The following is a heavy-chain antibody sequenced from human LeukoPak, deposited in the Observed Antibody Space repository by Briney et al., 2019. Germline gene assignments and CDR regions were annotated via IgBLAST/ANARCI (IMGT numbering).Heavy chain of an antibody. CDR2: ISCSSSTN. CDR3: GRDLVLAV. J-gene: IGHJ6*02. CDR1: GFTFSSYD. D-gene: IGHD3-16*01. Sequence: WGSLRLSCAASGFTFSSYDMHWVRQAPGKGLEWVSYISCSSSTNYYADSVKGRFTISRDTANNSLYLQMNSLRDEDTAVYYCGRDLVLAVWGRGTTVTVSS. V-gene: IGHV3-48*02.